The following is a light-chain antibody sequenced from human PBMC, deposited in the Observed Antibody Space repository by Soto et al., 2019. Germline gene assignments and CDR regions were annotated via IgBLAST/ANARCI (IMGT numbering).Light chain of an antibody. J-gene: IGKJ5*01. V-gene: IGKV3-11*01. CDR1: QSVSSN. CDR2: DGS. CDR3: QQRSDWPPIT. Sequence: ESVLTQSPATLSVSPGERATLSCRASQSVSSNLAWYQQKPGQAPRLLIYDGSNRATGIPARFSGSGSGTDFTLTISSLEPEDFAVYYCQQRSDWPPITFGQGTRLEI.